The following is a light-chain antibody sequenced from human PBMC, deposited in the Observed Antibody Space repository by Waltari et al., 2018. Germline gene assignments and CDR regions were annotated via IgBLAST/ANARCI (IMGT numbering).Light chain of an antibody. J-gene: IGKJ4*01. CDR2: AAT. V-gene: IGKV1-39*01. CDR1: QTISTN. Sequence: DIQMTQSPSSLSASLGDRVTITCPASQTISTNLNWYQHRPGKVPKLLIYAATFLQSGVPSRFSGSGSGTDFTLTIRSLQPEDFVFYFCQQSYSAPPSFGGGTKVDVK. CDR3: QQSYSAPPS.